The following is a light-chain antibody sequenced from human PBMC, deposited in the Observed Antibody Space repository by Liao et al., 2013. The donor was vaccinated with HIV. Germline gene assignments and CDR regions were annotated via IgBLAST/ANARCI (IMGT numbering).Light chain of an antibody. J-gene: IGLJ3*02. CDR3: QVWDRGCDHPV. Sequence: SYVLTQPPSVSVAPGRTAAITCDGINIGTRRVHWYQQKPGQAPVMVISYDSDRPSGIPERFHGSNSGNTATLTISGVEAGDEADYYCQVWDRGCDHPVFGGGTKLTVL. CDR1: NIGTRR. CDR2: YDS. V-gene: IGLV3-21*04.